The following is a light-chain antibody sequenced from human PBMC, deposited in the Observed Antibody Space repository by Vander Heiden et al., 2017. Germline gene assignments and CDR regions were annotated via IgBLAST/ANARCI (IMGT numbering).Light chain of an antibody. J-gene: IGKJ1*01. V-gene: IGKV1-39*01. CDR1: ESIDRF. CDR3: QQSHTMRT. Sequence: DIQMTPSPSSLSASVGDRVTITCRESESIDRFLNWYQQKPVKASKILIYATCKSKSGVECRCSGSGAGKDITITSSRLQHEDFANYYLQQSHTMRTFGQGTKVEVK. CDR2: ATC.